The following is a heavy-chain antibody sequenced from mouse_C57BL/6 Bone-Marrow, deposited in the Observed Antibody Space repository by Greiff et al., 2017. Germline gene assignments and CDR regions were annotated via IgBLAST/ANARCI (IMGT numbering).Heavy chain of an antibody. CDR1: GFTFSDYG. D-gene: IGHD1-1*01. V-gene: IGHV5-17*01. Sequence: VQLKESGGGLVKPGGSLKLSCAASGFTFSDYGMHWVRQAPEKGLEWVAYISSGSSTIYYADTVKGRFPISRDNAKNTLFLQMTSLRSEDTAMYYCARTGSSGYAMDYWGQGTSVTVSS. CDR2: ISSGSSTI. J-gene: IGHJ4*01. CDR3: ARTGSSGYAMDY.